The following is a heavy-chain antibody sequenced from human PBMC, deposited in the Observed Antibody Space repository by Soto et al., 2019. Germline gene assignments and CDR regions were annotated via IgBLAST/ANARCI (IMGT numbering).Heavy chain of an antibody. CDR2: ISSSSSYM. D-gene: IGHD3-22*01. CDR1: GFTFSSYS. V-gene: IGHV3-21*01. J-gene: IGHJ2*01. CDR3: AKRYYDSSGYPGPKYWYFDL. Sequence: GGSLRLSCAASGFTFSSYSMNWVRQAPGKGLEWVSSISSSSSYMYYADSVKGRFTISRDNAKNSLYLQMNSLRAEDTAVYYCAKRYYDSSGYPGPKYWYFDLWGRGTLVTVSS.